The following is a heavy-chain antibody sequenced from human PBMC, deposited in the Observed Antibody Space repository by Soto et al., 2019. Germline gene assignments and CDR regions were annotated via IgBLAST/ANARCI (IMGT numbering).Heavy chain of an antibody. V-gene: IGHV4-34*01. D-gene: IGHD3-22*01. Sequence: NLSETLSLTCAVYGGSFSGHSWTWIRQSPGKGLEWIGAINHSGRVNYSPSLKSRVTISLDTSKNQFSLTLSAVTAADTAMYYCSTRAYDTNGYYRFDPWGQGTLVTVS. CDR1: GGSFSGHS. CDR2: INHSGRV. CDR3: STRAYDTNGYYRFDP. J-gene: IGHJ5*01.